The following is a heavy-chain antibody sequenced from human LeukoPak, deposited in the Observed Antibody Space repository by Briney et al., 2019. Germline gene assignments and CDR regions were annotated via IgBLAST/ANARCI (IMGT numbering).Heavy chain of an antibody. Sequence: ASVKVSCKASGYSFTSYGIYWVRQAPGQGLEWMGWTSTFNSRTHTARNFQGRVTMTTDTSTTTAYLEVSGLTYNDTAVYYCAREALNSGAWIYWGQGSLVIVSS. CDR2: TSTFNSRT. V-gene: IGHV1-18*01. CDR1: GYSFTSYG. D-gene: IGHD6-25*01. CDR3: AREALNSGAWIY. J-gene: IGHJ4*02.